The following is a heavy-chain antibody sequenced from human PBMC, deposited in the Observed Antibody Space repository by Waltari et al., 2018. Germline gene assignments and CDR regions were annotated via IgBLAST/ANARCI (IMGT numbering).Heavy chain of an antibody. D-gene: IGHD3-22*01. CDR3: ARIYYYDSSGYYPSYYFDY. CDR1: GGSISSSSYY. Sequence: QLQLQESGPGLVKPSETLSLTCTVSGGSISSSSYYWGWIRQPPGKGLEWIGSIYYSGSTYYNPSLKSRVTISVDTSKNQFSLKLSSVTAADTAVYYCARIYYYDSSGYYPSYYFDYLGQGTLVTVSS. CDR2: IYYSGST. J-gene: IGHJ4*02. V-gene: IGHV4-39*01.